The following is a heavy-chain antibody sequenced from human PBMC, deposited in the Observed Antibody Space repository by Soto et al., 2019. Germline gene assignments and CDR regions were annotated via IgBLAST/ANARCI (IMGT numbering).Heavy chain of an antibody. J-gene: IGHJ4*02. CDR1: GYIFPSYG. Sequence: QVQLVQSGAEVKKPGASVKVSCKASGYIFPSYGVSWVRQAPGQGLEWVGWISAHDGSTNYAPKVQGRVTMTTETSTNIAYMELRSLRSDDTAVYYCARVGGNGWFADYWGQGTLVTVSS. V-gene: IGHV1-18*01. CDR2: ISAHDGST. CDR3: ARVGGNGWFADY. D-gene: IGHD6-19*01.